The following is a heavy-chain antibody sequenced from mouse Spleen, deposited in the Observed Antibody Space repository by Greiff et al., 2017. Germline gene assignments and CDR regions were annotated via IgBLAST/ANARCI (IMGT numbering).Heavy chain of an antibody. D-gene: IGHD2-1*01. CDR1: GYSFTGYY. Sequence: VQLKESGPELVKPGASVKISCKASGYSFTGYYMNWVKQSPEKSLEWIGEINPSTGGTTYNQKFKAKATLTVDKSSSTAYMQLKSLTSEDSAVYYCARWGYGNYFDYWGQGTTLTVSS. V-gene: IGHV1-42*01. CDR2: INPSTGGT. CDR3: ARWGYGNYFDY. J-gene: IGHJ2*01.